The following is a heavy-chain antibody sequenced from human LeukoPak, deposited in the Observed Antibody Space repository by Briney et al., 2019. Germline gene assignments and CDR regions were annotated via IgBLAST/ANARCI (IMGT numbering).Heavy chain of an antibody. V-gene: IGHV1-2*02. J-gene: IGHJ4*02. CDR3: ARERAQFHPYSDFEY. D-gene: IGHD2-21*01. CDR1: GYTFTGYY. Sequence: ASVKVSCKASGYTFTGYYMHWVRQAPGQGLEWMGWINPNNGGTNYVQKFQGRVTVTRDTSISTAYMELSRLRSDDTAVYYCARERAQFHPYSDFEYWGQGTLVTVSS. CDR2: INPNNGGT.